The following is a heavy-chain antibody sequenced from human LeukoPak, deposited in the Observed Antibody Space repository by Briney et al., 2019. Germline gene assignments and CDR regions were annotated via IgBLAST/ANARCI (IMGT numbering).Heavy chain of an antibody. J-gene: IGHJ4*02. CDR1: GFTFSDHY. CDR3: AKAPVATCSGAYCYPFDY. V-gene: IGHV3-15*01. Sequence: GGSLRLSCAASGFTFSDHYMDWVRQAPGKGLEWVGRIKSKTDGGTTDYAAPVKGRFTISRDDSKNTLYLQMNSLRAGDAAVYYCAKAPVATCSGAYCYPFDYWSQGTLVTVSS. CDR2: IKSKTDGGTT. D-gene: IGHD2-15*01.